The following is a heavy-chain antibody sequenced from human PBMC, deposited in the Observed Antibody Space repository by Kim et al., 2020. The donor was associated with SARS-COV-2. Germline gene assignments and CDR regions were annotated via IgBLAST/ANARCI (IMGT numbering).Heavy chain of an antibody. J-gene: IGHJ1*01. CDR3: ARNGGISIWLQY. D-gene: IGHD5-18*01. V-gene: IGHV5-51*01. CDR2: T. Sequence: TTYNPSFQGKVTMSLDKSISTAYLQWSSLKASDTAIYYCARNGGISIWLQYWGQGTLVTVPS.